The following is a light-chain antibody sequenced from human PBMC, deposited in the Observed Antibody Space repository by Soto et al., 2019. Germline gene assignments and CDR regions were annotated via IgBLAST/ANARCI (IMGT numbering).Light chain of an antibody. CDR3: QQRSNWPPDT. V-gene: IGKV3-11*01. CDR1: QSVSSY. CDR2: DAS. Sequence: VLTQSPATLSLSPRERATLSCRASQSVSSYLAWYQQKPGQAPRLLIYDASNRATGIPARFSGSGSGTDFTLTISSLEPEDFAVYYCQQRSNWPPDTFGQGTKVDIK. J-gene: IGKJ2*01.